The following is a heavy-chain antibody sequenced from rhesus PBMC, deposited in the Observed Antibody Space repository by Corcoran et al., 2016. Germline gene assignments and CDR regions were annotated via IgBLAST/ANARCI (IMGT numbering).Heavy chain of an antibody. CDR3: ARDRYSGSWNDAFDF. CDR1: GGSISSSY. D-gene: IGHD6-25*01. V-gene: IGHV4-169*02. CDR2: SYGSGSST. J-gene: IGHJ3*01. Sequence: QLQLQESGPGLVKPSETLSVTCAVPGGSISSSYWSWIRQAPGKGLEWIGYSYGSGSSTNYNPSLKSRVTLSVDTSKNQLSLKLSSVTTADTAVYYCARDRYSGSWNDAFDFWGQGLRVTVSS.